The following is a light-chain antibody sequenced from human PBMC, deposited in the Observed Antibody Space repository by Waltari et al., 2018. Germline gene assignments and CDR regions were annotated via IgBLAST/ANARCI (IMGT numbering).Light chain of an antibody. J-gene: IGLJ2*01. Sequence: SYELTQPPSVSVSPGQTARITCSGDALPKQYAYWYQQKPGQAPVLVIYKDSGRPSGIPGRVSGSSSGTTVTLTISGVQAEDEADYYCQSADTSGTYRVFGGGTKLTVL. CDR3: QSADTSGTYRV. CDR1: ALPKQY. CDR2: KDS. V-gene: IGLV3-25*03.